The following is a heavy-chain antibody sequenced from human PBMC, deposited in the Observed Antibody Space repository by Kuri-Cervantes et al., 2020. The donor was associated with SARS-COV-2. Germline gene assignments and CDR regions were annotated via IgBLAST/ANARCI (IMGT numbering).Heavy chain of an antibody. CDR3: APPVGGNSVPST. CDR1: GFTFSSYE. D-gene: IGHD4-23*01. Sequence: GESLKISCAASGFTFSSYEMNWVRQALGKGLEWVSYISSSGSTIYYADSVKGRFTISRDNAKNSLYLQMNSLRAEDTTVYYCAPPVGGNSVPSTWGQGTLVTVSS. V-gene: IGHV3-48*03. J-gene: IGHJ5*02. CDR2: ISSSGSTI.